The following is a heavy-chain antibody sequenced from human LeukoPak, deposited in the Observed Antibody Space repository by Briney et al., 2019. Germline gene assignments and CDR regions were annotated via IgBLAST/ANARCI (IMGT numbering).Heavy chain of an antibody. Sequence: PSETLSLTCTVSGGSITNYYWSWVRQPAGKGLEWVGRIYTTGTTTYNPSLKSRVTMSVDTSKNQFSLNLTSVTAADTAVYYCARDRTYGGNSGFDYWGRGTLVTVSS. V-gene: IGHV4-4*07. CDR3: ARDRTYGGNSGFDY. D-gene: IGHD4-23*01. CDR1: GGSITNYY. J-gene: IGHJ4*02. CDR2: IYTTGTT.